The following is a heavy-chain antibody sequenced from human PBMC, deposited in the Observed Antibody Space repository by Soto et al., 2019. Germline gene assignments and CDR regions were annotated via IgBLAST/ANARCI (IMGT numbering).Heavy chain of an antibody. CDR3: ARTNDFWSGYYQGPYYYGMDV. J-gene: IGHJ6*02. CDR1: GFSLSNARMG. V-gene: IGHV2-26*01. CDR2: IFSNAEK. Sequence: ESGPTLVNPTDTLTLTCTVSGFSLSNARMGVSLIRQPPGNALEWLAHIFSNAEKSYSTSLKSRLTISKDTSKSQVVLTMTNMDPVDTATYYCARTNDFWSGYYQGPYYYGMDVWGQGTTVTVSS. D-gene: IGHD3-3*01.